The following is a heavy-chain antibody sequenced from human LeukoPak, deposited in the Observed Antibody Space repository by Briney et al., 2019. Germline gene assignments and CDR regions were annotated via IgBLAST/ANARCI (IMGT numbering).Heavy chain of an antibody. J-gene: IGHJ5*02. V-gene: IGHV4-30-4*08. D-gene: IGHD2-2*01. CDR3: ARATLDCSSTSCYGIGDWFDP. CDR1: GGSISSGDYY. Sequence: PSQTLSLTCTVSGGSISSGDYYWSWIRQPPGKGLEWIGYIYYSGSTYYNPSLKSRVTISADTSKHQFSLKLSSVTAADTAVYYCARATLDCSSTSCYGIGDWFDPWGQGTLVTVSS. CDR2: IYYSGST.